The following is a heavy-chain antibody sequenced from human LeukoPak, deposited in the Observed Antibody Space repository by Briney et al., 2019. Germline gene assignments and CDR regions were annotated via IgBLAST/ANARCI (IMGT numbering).Heavy chain of an antibody. Sequence: GSLRLSCAASGFTFSSYAMSWVRQAPGKGLGWGSAISGSGGSTYYADSVKGGFTISRDNSKNTLYLQMNSLRAEDTAVYYCAKTSSVLVWEYFQHWGQGTLVTVSS. CDR2: ISGSGGST. J-gene: IGHJ1*01. V-gene: IGHV3-23*01. CDR1: GFTFSSYA. D-gene: IGHD6-6*01. CDR3: AKTSSVLVWEYFQH.